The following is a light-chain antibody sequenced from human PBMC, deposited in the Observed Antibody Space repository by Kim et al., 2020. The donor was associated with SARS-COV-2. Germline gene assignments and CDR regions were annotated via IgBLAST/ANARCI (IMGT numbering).Light chain of an antibody. CDR3: QQYYSYPSST. CDR2: AAS. J-gene: IGKJ5*01. CDR1: QGISSY. Sequence: STGDRVTITCRASQGISSYLAWYQQKPGKAPKLLIYAASTLQSGVPSRFSGSGSGTDFTLTISCLQSEDFATYYCQQYYSYPSSTFGQGTRLEIK. V-gene: IGKV1-8*01.